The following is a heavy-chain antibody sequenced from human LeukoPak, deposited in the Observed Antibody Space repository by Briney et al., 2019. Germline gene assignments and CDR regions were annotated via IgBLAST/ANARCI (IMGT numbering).Heavy chain of an antibody. D-gene: IGHD3-9*01. CDR1: GFTFSSYS. CDR3: ARASANYDILTGYYHYSGMDV. Sequence: GGSLRLSCAASGFTFSSYSMNWVRQAPGKGLEWVSSLSGGSSYIYYTDSVKGRFTISRDNAKNSLYLQMNSLRAEDTAVCYCARASANYDILTGYYHYSGMDVWGQGTTVTVSS. V-gene: IGHV3-21*01. J-gene: IGHJ6*02. CDR2: LSGGSSYI.